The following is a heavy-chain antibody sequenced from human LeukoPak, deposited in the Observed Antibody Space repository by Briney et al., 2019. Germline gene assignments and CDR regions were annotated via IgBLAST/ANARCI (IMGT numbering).Heavy chain of an antibody. CDR2: IYHSGST. D-gene: IGHD2-2*02. J-gene: IGHJ5*02. CDR3: AAKDIVVVPAAISWFDP. CDR1: GGSISSSNW. Sequence: PSETLSLTCAVSGGSISSSNWWSWVRQPPGKGLEWIGEIYHSGSTNYNPSLKSRVTISVDKSKNQFSLKLSSVTAADTAVYYCAAKDIVVVPAAISWFDPWGQGTLVTVSS. V-gene: IGHV4-4*02.